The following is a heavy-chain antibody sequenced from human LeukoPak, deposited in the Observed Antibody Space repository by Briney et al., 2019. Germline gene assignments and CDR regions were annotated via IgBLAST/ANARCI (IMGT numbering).Heavy chain of an antibody. CDR2: IQQDGSEK. CDR1: GFTFNYYW. J-gene: IGHJ4*02. CDR3: ARVRKLRTRGVMDPLDY. Sequence: GASLRLSCAASGFTFNYYWLSWVRQAPGKGLEWVANIQQDGSEKYYVDSVKGRFTISRDNAKNSLYLQMDSLRAEDTAVYYCARVRKLRTRGVMDPLDYWGQGTLVTVSS. D-gene: IGHD3-10*01. V-gene: IGHV3-7*01.